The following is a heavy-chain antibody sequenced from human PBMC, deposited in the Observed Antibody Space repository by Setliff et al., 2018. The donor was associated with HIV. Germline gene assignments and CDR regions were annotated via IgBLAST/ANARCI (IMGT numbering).Heavy chain of an antibody. CDR1: GGSISSYY. V-gene: IGHV4-59*05. J-gene: IGHJ6*03. Sequence: PSETLSLTCTVSGGSISSYYWSWIRQPAGKGLEWIGSIYYSGSTYYNPSLKSRVTISVDTSKNQFSLKLSSVTAADTAVYYCARHRFAVEMATITVDYYYYYMDVWGKGTTVTVSS. CDR3: ARHRFAVEMATITVDYYYYYMDV. CDR2: IYYSGST. D-gene: IGHD5-12*01.